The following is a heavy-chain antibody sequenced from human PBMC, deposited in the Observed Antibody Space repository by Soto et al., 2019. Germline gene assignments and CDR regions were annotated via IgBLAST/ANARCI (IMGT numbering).Heavy chain of an antibody. CDR1: GFTFSTHA. J-gene: IGHJ6*02. Sequence: EVQLLESGGGLVQPGGSLRLSCVASGFTFSTHAMSWVRQAPGKGLEWVSTFSGSGGNIYYAESVKGRLTISRDDSKNTLYLQMNSLRVEDTAVYYCARDPPWTVGPLAMDVWGQGTTVTVSS. V-gene: IGHV3-23*01. CDR3: ARDPPWTVGPLAMDV. CDR2: FSGSGGNI. D-gene: IGHD2-2*01.